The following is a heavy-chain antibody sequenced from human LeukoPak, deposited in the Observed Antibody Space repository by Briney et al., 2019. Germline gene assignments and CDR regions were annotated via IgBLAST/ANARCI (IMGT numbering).Heavy chain of an antibody. CDR1: GGSFSGYY. CDR2: INHSGST. V-gene: IGHV4-34*01. D-gene: IGHD3-22*01. Sequence: SETLSLACAVYGGSFSGYYWSWIRQPPGKGLEWIGEINHSGSTNYNPSLKSRVTISVDTSKNQFSLKLSSVTAADTAVYYCAREVRYYDSSGYRDHYYYMDVWGKGTTVTVSS. J-gene: IGHJ6*03. CDR3: AREVRYYDSSGYRDHYYYMDV.